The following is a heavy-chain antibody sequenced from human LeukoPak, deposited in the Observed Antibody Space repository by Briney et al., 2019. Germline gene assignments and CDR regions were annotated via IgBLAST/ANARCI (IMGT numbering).Heavy chain of an antibody. D-gene: IGHD6-6*01. CDR2: ISYDGSNK. J-gene: IGHJ3*02. V-gene: IGHV3-30*03. Sequence: PGGSLRLSCAASGFTFTNYGIHWVRQAPGKGLEWVAVISYDGSNKVYADSVKGRFTISRDNAKNSLYLQMNSLRAEDTAVYYCARDQVSSEAFDIWGQGTMVTVSS. CDR1: GFTFTNYG. CDR3: ARDQVSSEAFDI.